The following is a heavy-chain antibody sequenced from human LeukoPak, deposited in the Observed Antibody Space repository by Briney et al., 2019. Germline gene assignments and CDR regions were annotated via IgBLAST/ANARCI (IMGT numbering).Heavy chain of an antibody. D-gene: IGHD3-3*01. CDR2: ISGSDGST. CDR3: AKIPTYYDFWSGYQFDY. J-gene: IGHJ4*02. V-gene: IGHV3-23*01. CDR1: GFRFDDYA. Sequence: SGGSLRLSRAASGFRFDDYAMHWVRQAPGKGLEWVSAISGSDGSTYYADSVKGRFTISRDNSKNTLYLQMNSLRAEDTAVYYCAKIPTYYDFWSGYQFDYWGQGTLVTVSS.